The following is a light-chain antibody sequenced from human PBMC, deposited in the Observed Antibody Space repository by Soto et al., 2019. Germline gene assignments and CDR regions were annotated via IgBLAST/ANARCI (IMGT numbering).Light chain of an antibody. CDR1: QSVTSNY. J-gene: IGKJ1*01. CDR2: GAS. Sequence: EIVLTQSPGTLSLSPGERATLSCGASQSVTSNYLAWYQQKPGQAPRLLIYGASSRASGIPDRFSGGGSGTDFTLTITRLEPEDFAVYYCQYYGNSPLKFGQGTKVDIK. V-gene: IGKV3-20*01. CDR3: QYYGNSPLK.